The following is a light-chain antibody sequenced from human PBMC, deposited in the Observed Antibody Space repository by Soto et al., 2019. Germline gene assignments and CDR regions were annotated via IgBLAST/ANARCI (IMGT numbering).Light chain of an antibody. J-gene: IGKJ1*01. CDR1: QSVSSTY. CDR3: QQYCSSRWT. Sequence: EIVLTQSPGTLSLSPGERATLSCRASQSVSSTYLAWLQQKAGQAPRLLIHGASSRAIGIPDRFSGSGSGTDFTLTISRLEPEDFAVYYCQQYCSSRWTFGQGTKVEIK. CDR2: GAS. V-gene: IGKV3-20*01.